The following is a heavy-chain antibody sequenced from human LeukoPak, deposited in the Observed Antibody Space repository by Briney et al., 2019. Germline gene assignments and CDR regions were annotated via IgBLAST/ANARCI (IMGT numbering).Heavy chain of an antibody. V-gene: IGHV3-48*03. D-gene: IGHD3-10*01. Sequence: GGSLRLSCAASGFTFSGYEMNWVRQAPGKGLEWVSYISSSGSTIYYADSVKGRFTISRDNAKNSLYLQMNSLRAEDTAVYYCAREEYYYGSGSYYKRGNWFDPWGQGTLVTVYS. CDR1: GFTFSGYE. J-gene: IGHJ5*02. CDR2: ISSSGSTI. CDR3: AREEYYYGSGSYYKRGNWFDP.